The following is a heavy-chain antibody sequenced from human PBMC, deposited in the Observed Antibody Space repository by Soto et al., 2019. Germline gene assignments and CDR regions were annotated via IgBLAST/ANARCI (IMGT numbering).Heavy chain of an antibody. V-gene: IGHV4-34*01. D-gene: IGHD6-6*01. J-gene: IGHJ6*03. CDR1: GGTFRGYD. CDR2: INHSGST. CDR3: ARAVVAARYYYYYYMDV. Sequence: SETQSLTCTVYGGTFRGYDWSWIRQPPGKGLEWIGEINHSGSTNYNPSLKSRVTISVDTSKNQFSLKLSSVTAADTAVYYCARAVVAARYYYYYYMDVWGKGTTVTVSS.